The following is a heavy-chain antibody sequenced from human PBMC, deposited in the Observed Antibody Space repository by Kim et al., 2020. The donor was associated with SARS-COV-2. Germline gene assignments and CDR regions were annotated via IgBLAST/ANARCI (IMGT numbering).Heavy chain of an antibody. CDR2: IYPGDSDT. CDR3: VTKGDILTGYYTFDY. CDR1: GYSFTSYW. V-gene: IGHV5-51*01. Sequence: GESLKISCKGSGYSFTSYWIGWVRQMPGKGLEWMGIIYPGDSDTRYSPSFQGQVTISADKSISTAYLQWSSLKASDTAMYYCVTKGDILTGYYTFDYWGQGTLVTVSS. J-gene: IGHJ4*02. D-gene: IGHD3-9*01.